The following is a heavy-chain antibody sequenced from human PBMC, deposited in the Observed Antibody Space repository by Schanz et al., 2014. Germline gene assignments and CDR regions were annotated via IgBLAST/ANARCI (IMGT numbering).Heavy chain of an antibody. J-gene: IGHJ6*03. CDR1: GFNFSSYG. V-gene: IGHV3-33*08. D-gene: IGHD2-21*02. Sequence: QVQLVESGGGVVQPGRSLRLSCAASGFNFSSYGMHWVRQAPGKGLEWVAVIRYDGRNKNFVESVKGRFTISRDNSNNTVYLQMNTLRAEDTAVYYCARPSDSSWYMDVWGKGTTXTVSS. CDR3: ARPSDSSWYMDV. CDR2: IRYDGRNK.